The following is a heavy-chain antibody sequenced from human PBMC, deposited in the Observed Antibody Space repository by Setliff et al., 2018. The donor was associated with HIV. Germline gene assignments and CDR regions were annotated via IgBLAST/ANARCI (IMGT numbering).Heavy chain of an antibody. V-gene: IGHV3-48*01. CDR2: IDRGGGGF. CDR1: GLTFSDFS. Sequence: GGSLRLSCATSGLTFSDFSMNWVRQAPGKGLEWIAYIDRGGGGFYYADSVKGRFTISRDNAKSSLFLQMNSLRAEDTAVYYCARDKTTGGAYPYFDSWGQGTLVTVSS. CDR3: ARDKTTGGAYPYFDS. J-gene: IGHJ4*02. D-gene: IGHD4-4*01.